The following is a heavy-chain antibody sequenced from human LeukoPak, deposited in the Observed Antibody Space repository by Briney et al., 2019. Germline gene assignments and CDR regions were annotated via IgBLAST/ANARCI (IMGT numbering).Heavy chain of an antibody. J-gene: IGHJ5*02. CDR3: ARDGNWNWLRTGGYWFDP. CDR1: GYTFTSYA. D-gene: IGHD1-20*01. CDR2: INAGNGNT. Sequence: GASVKVSCKASGYTFTSYAMHWVRQAPGQRLEWMGWINAGNGNTKYSQEFQGRVTITRDTSASTAYMELSSLRSEDTAVYYCARDGNWNWLRTGGYWFDPWGQGTLVTVSS. V-gene: IGHV1-3*03.